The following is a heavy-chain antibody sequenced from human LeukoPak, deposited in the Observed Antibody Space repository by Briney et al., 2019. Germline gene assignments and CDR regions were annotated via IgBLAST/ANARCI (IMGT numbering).Heavy chain of an antibody. D-gene: IGHD3-3*01. Sequence: PSETLSLTCTVSGGSIKSSNYCWGWIRQFPGEGLEWIGSFFYSGSTYYNPSLKSRVTISVDTSKNQFSLNLSSVTAADTGDYYCARQPHDFSTDDLDYWGQGTLVTVSS. CDR1: GGSIKSSNYC. V-gene: IGHV4-39*01. J-gene: IGHJ4*02. CDR2: FFYSGST. CDR3: ARQPHDFSTDDLDY.